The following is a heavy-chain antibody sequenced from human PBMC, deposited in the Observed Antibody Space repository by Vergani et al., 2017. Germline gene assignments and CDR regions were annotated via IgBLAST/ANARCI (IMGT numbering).Heavy chain of an antibody. J-gene: IGHJ3*02. CDR1: GGSFSGYY. Sequence: VQLQQWGAGLLKPSETLSLTCAVYGGSFSGYYMSWVRQAPGKGLEWVSVIYSGGSTYSADSVKGRFTISRDNSKNTLYLQMNSLRAEDTAVYYCALPYYYGSGSYYENDAFDIWGQGTMVTVSS. CDR3: ALPYYYGSGSYYENDAFDI. V-gene: IGHV3-53*01. D-gene: IGHD3-10*01. CDR2: IYSGGST.